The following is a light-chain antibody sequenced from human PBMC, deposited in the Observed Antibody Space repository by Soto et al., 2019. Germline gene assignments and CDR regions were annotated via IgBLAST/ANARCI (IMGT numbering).Light chain of an antibody. V-gene: IGKV3-15*01. J-gene: IGKJ2*01. CDR3: QQHNNWPPYT. CDR2: GAS. Sequence: EIVMTQSPATLSVSPGERATLSCRASQSVNSNLAWYQQKPGQAPRLLIYGASTRDNGVPARFSGSGSGTEFTLTISSLHSEDSAVYYCQQHNNWPPYTFCQGTKLEIK. CDR1: QSVNSN.